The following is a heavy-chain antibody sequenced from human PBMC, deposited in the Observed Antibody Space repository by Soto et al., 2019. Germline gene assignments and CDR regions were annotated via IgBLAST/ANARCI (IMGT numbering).Heavy chain of an antibody. V-gene: IGHV4-59*01. D-gene: IGHD3-16*01. J-gene: IGHJ4*02. Sequence: SETLSLTCTVSGGSISSYYWSWIRHPPGKGPEWIGYIYYSGSTNYNPSLKSLVTISVATSKNQCALKLSSVTAAATAVYFCACAWTTVSPYYLYYWGQGTLVTVSS. CDR1: GGSISSYY. CDR2: IYYSGST. CDR3: ACAWTTVSPYYLYY.